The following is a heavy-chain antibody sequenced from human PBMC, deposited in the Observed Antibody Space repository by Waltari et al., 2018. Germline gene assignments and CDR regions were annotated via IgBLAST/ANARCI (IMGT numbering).Heavy chain of an antibody. Sequence: EVQLVESGGGLVQPGGSLRLSCAASGFTFSSYRMSWVRQAQGKGLEWVANIKQDGSEKYYVDSVKGRFTISRDNAKNSLYLQMNSLRAEDTAVYYCARDVIVGATTSWFDPWGQGTLVTVSS. J-gene: IGHJ5*02. CDR3: ARDVIVGATTSWFDP. CDR1: GFTFSSYR. V-gene: IGHV3-7*01. CDR2: IKQDGSEK. D-gene: IGHD1-26*01.